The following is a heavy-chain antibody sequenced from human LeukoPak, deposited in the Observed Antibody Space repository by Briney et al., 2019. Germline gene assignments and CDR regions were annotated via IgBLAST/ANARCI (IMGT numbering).Heavy chain of an antibody. Sequence: GEALQIASNASGYGFTSNWIGWGRPLPGKGREWRGIIFPAESDTRYSPYFQGEVSISADKSIRTAYLQCSSLKASDTAIYYCARPGPSDYWGQGTLVTVSS. CDR2: IFPAESDT. CDR1: GYGFTSNW. CDR3: ARPGPSDY. V-gene: IGHV5-51*01. J-gene: IGHJ4*02.